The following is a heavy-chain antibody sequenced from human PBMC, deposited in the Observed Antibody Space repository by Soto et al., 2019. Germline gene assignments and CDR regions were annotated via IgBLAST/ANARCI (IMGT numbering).Heavy chain of an antibody. V-gene: IGHV5-51*01. D-gene: IGHD2-15*01. CDR3: ARHKGEYCSGGSCYDNYYYYGMDV. CDR2: IYPGDSDT. J-gene: IGHJ6*02. CDR1: GYSFTSYW. Sequence: GESLKISCKGSGYSFTSYWIGWVRQMPGKGLEWMGIIYPGDSDTRYSPSFQGQVTISADKSISTAYLQWSSLEASDTAMYYCARHKGEYCSGGSCYDNYYYYGMDVWGQGTTVTVAS.